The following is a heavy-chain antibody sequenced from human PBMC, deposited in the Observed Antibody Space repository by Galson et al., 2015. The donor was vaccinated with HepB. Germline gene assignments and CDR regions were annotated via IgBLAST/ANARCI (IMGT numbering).Heavy chain of an antibody. CDR1: GFTFEDYT. Sequence: SLRLSCAASGFTFEDYTLHWVRQVPGKGLEWVSGISWNSRDIAYVDSVKGRFTISRDNARNSLYLEMNSLKTEDTAVYYCAKGDLFCTNGVCFARSPSYYYGMDVWGQGTTVPLSS. CDR2: ISWNSRDI. J-gene: IGHJ6*02. CDR3: AKGDLFCTNGVCFARSPSYYYGMDV. D-gene: IGHD2-8*01. V-gene: IGHV3-9*01.